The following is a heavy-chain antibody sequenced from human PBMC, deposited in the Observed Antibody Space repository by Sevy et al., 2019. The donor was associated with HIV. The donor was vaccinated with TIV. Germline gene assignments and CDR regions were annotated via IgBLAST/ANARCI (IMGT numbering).Heavy chain of an antibody. V-gene: IGHV1-69*13. D-gene: IGHD1-1*01. Sequence: ASVKVSCKASGGTFSSYAISWVRQAPGQGLEWMGGIIPIFGTANYAQKFQGRVTITADESTSTAYMELSSLRSEDTAVYYCARGGLERLSLRAPMDVWGKGTKVTVSS. J-gene: IGHJ6*03. CDR2: IIPIFGTA. CDR3: ARGGLERLSLRAPMDV. CDR1: GGTFSSYA.